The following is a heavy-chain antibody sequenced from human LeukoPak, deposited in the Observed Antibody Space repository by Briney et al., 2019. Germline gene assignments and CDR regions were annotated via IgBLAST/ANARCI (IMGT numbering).Heavy chain of an antibody. CDR1: GFTFSGSA. V-gene: IGHV3-73*01. J-gene: IGHJ4*02. CDR3: TRLGSSGWHKYFDY. CDR2: IGSKANSYAT. Sequence: GGSLKLSCAASGFTFSGSAMHWVRQASGKGLEWVGRIGSKANSYATAYAASVKDRFTISRDDSKNTAYLQMNSLKTEDTAVYYCTRLGSSGWHKYFDYWGQGTLVTVSS. D-gene: IGHD6-19*01.